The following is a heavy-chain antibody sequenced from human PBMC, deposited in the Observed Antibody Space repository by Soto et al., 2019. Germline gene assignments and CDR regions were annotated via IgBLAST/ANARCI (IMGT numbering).Heavy chain of an antibody. CDR2: IYHIGSP. CDR3: VRDRALDSTGHWFDT. J-gene: IGHJ5*02. CDR1: GRSVSSGGYY. V-gene: IGHV4-31*03. D-gene: IGHD1-1*01. Sequence: PSETLSLTCTVSGRSVSSGGYYWTWIRQHPWRGLEWIGYIYHIGSPYYNPSLESRVTMSLDTSKNQFSLNLTSLTAADTAIYYCVRDRALDSTGHWFDTWGQGILVTVS.